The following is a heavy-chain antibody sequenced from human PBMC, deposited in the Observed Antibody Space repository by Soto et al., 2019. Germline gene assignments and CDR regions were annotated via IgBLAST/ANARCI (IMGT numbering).Heavy chain of an antibody. Sequence: ASVKVSCKASGYTFTGYYIHWVRQAPGQGLEWMGMINPTGASTSYAQKFQGRVTMTRDTSTSTVYMELSSLRSDDTAVYYCARNDNSGLDYWGQGTLVTVSS. J-gene: IGHJ4*02. CDR2: INPTGAST. CDR3: ARNDNSGLDY. CDR1: GYTFTGYY. V-gene: IGHV1-46*01. D-gene: IGHD3-22*01.